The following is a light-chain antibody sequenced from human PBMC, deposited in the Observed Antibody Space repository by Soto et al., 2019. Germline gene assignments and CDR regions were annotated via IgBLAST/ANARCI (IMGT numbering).Light chain of an antibody. CDR2: EVS. CDR1: SSDVGPYNY. V-gene: IGLV2-8*01. Sequence: QSALTQPPSASGSPGQSVTISCTGISSDVGPYNYVSWYQHHPGKAPKLMIYEVSKRPSGVPNRFSGSESVNTASLTVSGLQPEDEADYYCSSYAGGKRVFGTGTKLTVL. J-gene: IGLJ1*01. CDR3: SSYAGGKRV.